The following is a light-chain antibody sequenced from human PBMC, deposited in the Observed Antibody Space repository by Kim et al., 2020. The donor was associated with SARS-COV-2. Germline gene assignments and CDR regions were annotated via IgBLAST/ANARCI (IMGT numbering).Light chain of an antibody. CDR3: CSYASTSTVL. V-gene: IGLV2-23*02. CDR1: SSDVGSYNL. CDR2: EVN. Sequence: GQSITISCTGTSSDVGSYNLVSWYLQHPGKAPKLMIYEVNKRPSGVSHRFSGSKSGNTASLTISGLQAEDEADYYCCSYASTSTVLFGGGTQLTVL. J-gene: IGLJ2*01.